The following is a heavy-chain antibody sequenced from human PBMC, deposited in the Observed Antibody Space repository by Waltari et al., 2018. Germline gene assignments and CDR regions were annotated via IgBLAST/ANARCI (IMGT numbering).Heavy chain of an antibody. CDR2: IHYSGNT. V-gene: IGHV4-39*07. J-gene: IGHJ4*02. Sequence: QLQLQESGPRLVRPSETLSLTCTVSGGSISSTTYYWVWIRQTPGKGLEWIGYIHYSGNTYYNPSLRSRVTISVDTSKNQFSLNLRSVTAADTAVYYCARRVVTTGGVDYWGQGTLVTVSS. D-gene: IGHD2-21*02. CDR3: ARRVVTTGGVDY. CDR1: GGSISSTTYY.